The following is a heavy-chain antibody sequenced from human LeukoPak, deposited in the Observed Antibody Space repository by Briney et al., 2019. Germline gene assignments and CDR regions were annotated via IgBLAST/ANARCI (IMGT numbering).Heavy chain of an antibody. J-gene: IGHJ4*02. CDR3: AREGMATNHYYFDY. CDR1: GGSFSGFY. D-gene: IGHD5-24*01. Sequence: MTSETLSLTCDVYGGSFSGFYWNWIRQPPGKGLEWIGYIYHSGSTYYNPSLKSRVTISVDRSKNQFSLKLSSVTAADTAVYYCAREGMATNHYYFDYWGQGTLVTVSS. V-gene: IGHV4-34*01. CDR2: IYHSGST.